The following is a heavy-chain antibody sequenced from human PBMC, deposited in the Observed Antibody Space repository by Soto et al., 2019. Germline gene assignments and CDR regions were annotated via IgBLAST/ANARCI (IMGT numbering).Heavy chain of an antibody. CDR1: GFTFSSYW. V-gene: IGHV3-74*01. J-gene: IGHJ4*02. Sequence: GGSLRLSCAASGFTFSSYWMHWVRQAPGKGLVWVSRINSDGSSTSYADSVKGRFTISRDNAKNTLYLQMNSLRAEDTAVYYCAREPIFGVVTYLYYFDYWGQGTLDTVSS. D-gene: IGHD3-3*01. CDR3: AREPIFGVVTYLYYFDY. CDR2: INSDGSST.